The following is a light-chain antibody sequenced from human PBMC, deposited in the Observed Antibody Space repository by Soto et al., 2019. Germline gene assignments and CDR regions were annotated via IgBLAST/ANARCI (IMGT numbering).Light chain of an antibody. CDR2: EAS. Sequence: QSALTQPPSVSGSPGQSVTISCTGTSTDFVSYNRVSWYQQPPGTAPKLIIYEASNRPSGVPDRFSGSKSGNTASLTISGLQAADEGDYYCSLYTSENTYVFGTGTKVTVL. CDR1: STDFVSYNR. J-gene: IGLJ1*01. V-gene: IGLV2-18*01. CDR3: SLYTSENTYV.